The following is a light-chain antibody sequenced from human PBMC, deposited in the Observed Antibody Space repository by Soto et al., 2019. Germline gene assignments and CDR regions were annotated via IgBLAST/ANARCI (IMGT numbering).Light chain of an antibody. Sequence: SYELTQPSSVSVSPGQTARITCSGGVLAKKYARWFQQKPGQAPVLVIYKDSERPSGIPERFSGPSSGTTVTLTISGAQVEDEADYDCYSAADKNWVFGGGTNSPS. V-gene: IGLV3-27*01. CDR3: YSAADKNWV. CDR2: KDS. J-gene: IGLJ3*02. CDR1: VLAKKY.